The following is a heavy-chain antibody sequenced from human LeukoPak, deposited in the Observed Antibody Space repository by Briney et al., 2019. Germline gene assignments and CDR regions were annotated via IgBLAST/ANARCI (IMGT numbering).Heavy chain of an antibody. V-gene: IGHV1-2*02. CDR3: ARDLWYGSGSLGY. Sequence: APVKVSCKASGYTFTGYYMHWVRQAPGQGLEWMGRINPNSGNTNFAQKFQGRVTMTRDTAISTAYMELSRLKSDDTAVYYCARDLWYGSGSLGYWGQGTLVTVSS. CDR1: GYTFTGYY. J-gene: IGHJ4*02. CDR2: INPNSGNT. D-gene: IGHD3-10*01.